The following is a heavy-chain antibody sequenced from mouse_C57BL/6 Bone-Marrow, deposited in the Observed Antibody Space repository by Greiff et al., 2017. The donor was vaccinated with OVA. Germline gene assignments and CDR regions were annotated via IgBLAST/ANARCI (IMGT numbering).Heavy chain of an antibody. V-gene: IGHV1-55*01. CDR1: GYTFTRYW. J-gene: IGHJ4*01. CDR2: IYPGSGST. CDR3: ARWGVPCAMDY. Sequence: VQLQQPGAELVKPGASVKMSCKASGYTFTRYWITWVKQRPGQGLEWIGDIYPGSGSTNYNEKFKSKATLTVDTSSSTAYMQLSSLTSEDSAVYYCARWGVPCAMDYWGQGTSVTVSS.